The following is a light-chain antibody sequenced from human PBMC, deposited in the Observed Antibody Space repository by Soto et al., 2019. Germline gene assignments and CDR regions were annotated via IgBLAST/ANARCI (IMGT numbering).Light chain of an antibody. Sequence: EIVMTQSPATLSVSPGERATLSCRASQSVSSNLAWYQQKPGQAPRLLIYSASTRATGIPARFSGSGSGTEFTLTISSLQSEDSAVYYCQQYNNWPLFTFGPGTKVDIK. CDR3: QQYNNWPLFT. V-gene: IGKV3-15*01. CDR1: QSVSSN. CDR2: SAS. J-gene: IGKJ3*01.